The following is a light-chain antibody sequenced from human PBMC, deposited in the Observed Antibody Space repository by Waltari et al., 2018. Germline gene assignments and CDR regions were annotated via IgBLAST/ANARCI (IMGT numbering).Light chain of an antibody. CDR3: SSYAGSNSVV. Sequence: QSALTQPPSASGSPGQSVTISCTGTSSDVGGYNYVSWYQQHPVKAPKLLSYEVNKLPSGVPDRLSGSKAGSTASLTVSGLQAEDEAHYYCSSYAGSNSVVFGGGTKLTVL. CDR2: EVN. J-gene: IGLJ2*01. CDR1: SSDVGGYNY. V-gene: IGLV2-8*01.